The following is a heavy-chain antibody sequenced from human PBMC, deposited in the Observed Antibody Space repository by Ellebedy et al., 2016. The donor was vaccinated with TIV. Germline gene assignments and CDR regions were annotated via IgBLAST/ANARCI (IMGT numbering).Heavy chain of an antibody. Sequence: GESLKISCKGSGYSFTSYWIGWVRQMPGKGLEWMGIIYPGDSDTRYSPSFQGQVTISADKSISTAYLQWSSLKASDTAMYYCARALGSGSYYIAIGAFDIWGQGTMVTVSS. CDR3: ARALGSGSYYIAIGAFDI. J-gene: IGHJ3*02. D-gene: IGHD3-10*01. CDR1: GYSFTSYW. CDR2: IYPGDSDT. V-gene: IGHV5-51*01.